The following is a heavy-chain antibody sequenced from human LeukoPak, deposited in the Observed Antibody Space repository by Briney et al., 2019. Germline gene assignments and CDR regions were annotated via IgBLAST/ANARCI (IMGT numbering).Heavy chain of an antibody. CDR3: ARTTEGGYTYDYFYYYYMDV. V-gene: IGHV4-4*02. CDR2: IYHSGST. CDR1: GGSISSSNW. Sequence: SETLSLTCAVSGGSISSSNWWSWVRQPPGKGLEWIGEIYHSGSTNYNPSLKSRVTISVDTSKNQFSLKLSSVTAADTAVYYCARTTEGGYTYDYFYYYYMDVWGKGTTVTISS. J-gene: IGHJ6*03. D-gene: IGHD5-18*01.